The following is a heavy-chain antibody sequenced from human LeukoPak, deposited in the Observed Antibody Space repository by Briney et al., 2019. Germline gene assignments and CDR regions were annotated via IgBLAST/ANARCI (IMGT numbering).Heavy chain of an antibody. V-gene: IGHV1-69*04. CDR2: IIPILGIA. CDR1: GGTFSSYA. J-gene: IGHJ4*02. Sequence: GSSVKVSCKASGGTFSSYAISWVRQAPGQGLEWMGRIIPILGIANYAQKFQGRVTITADKSTSTAYMELSSLRSEDTAVYYCARDSANGDGDYPIDYWGQGTLVTVSS. D-gene: IGHD4-17*01. CDR3: ARDSANGDGDYPIDY.